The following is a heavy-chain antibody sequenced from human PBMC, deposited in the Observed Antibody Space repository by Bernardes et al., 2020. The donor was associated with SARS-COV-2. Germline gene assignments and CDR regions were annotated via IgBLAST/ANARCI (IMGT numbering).Heavy chain of an antibody. J-gene: IGHJ6*02. CDR2: ISYDGSNK. D-gene: IGHD3-9*01. CDR3: ARGGRYYDILGSYYYGMDV. CDR1: GFTFSSYA. Sequence: GGSLRLSCAASGFTFSSYAMHWVRQAPGKGLEWVAVISYDGSNKYYADSVKGRFTISRDNSKNTLYLQMNSLRAEDTAVYYCARGGRYYDILGSYYYGMDVWGQGTTVTVSS. V-gene: IGHV3-30-3*01.